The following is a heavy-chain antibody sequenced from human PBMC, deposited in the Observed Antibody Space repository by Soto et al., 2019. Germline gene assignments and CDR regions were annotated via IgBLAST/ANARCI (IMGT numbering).Heavy chain of an antibody. J-gene: IGHJ6*02. Sequence: GGSLRLSCAASGFTFSSYSMNWVRQAPGKGLEWVSYISSSSSTIYYADSVKGRFTISRDNAKNSLYLQMNSLRDEDTAVYYCARDRYDFWSGYYNYYGMDVWGQGTTVTVSS. D-gene: IGHD3-3*01. CDR1: GFTFSSYS. CDR2: ISSSSSTI. CDR3: ARDRYDFWSGYYNYYGMDV. V-gene: IGHV3-48*02.